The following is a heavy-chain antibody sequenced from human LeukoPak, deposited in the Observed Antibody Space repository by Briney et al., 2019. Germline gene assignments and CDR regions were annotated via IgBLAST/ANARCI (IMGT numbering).Heavy chain of an antibody. J-gene: IGHJ6*03. V-gene: IGHV3-48*04. Sequence: PGGSLRLSCAASGFTFSSYNLNWVRQAPGKGLEWVSFISSSSSAKYYADSVRGRFTISRDNAKNSLYLQMNSLRAEDTAVYYCASPPDIVVEPDAITDYYYMAVWGKGTTVTVSS. CDR1: GFTFSSYN. D-gene: IGHD2-2*02. CDR2: ISSSSSAK. CDR3: ASPPDIVVEPDAITDYYYMAV.